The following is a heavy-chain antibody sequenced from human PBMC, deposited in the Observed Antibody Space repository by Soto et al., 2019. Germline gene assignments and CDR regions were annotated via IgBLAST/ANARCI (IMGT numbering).Heavy chain of an antibody. CDR1: RGSFSGYY. Sequence: SETLSLTFAVYRGSFSGYYWSWIRQPPGKGLEWIGEINHSGSTNYNPSLKSRVTISVDTSKNQFSLKLSSVTAADTAVYYCARARIDPWGQGTLVTVSS. CDR3: ARARIDP. V-gene: IGHV4-34*01. J-gene: IGHJ5*02. CDR2: INHSGST.